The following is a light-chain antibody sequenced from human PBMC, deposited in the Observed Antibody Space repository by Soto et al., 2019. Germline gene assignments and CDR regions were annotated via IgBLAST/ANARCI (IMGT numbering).Light chain of an antibody. CDR3: VLYMGSGISV. J-gene: IGLJ2*01. Sequence: QTVVTQEASFSVSTGRTVTLTCGLSSGSVSTSYYPSWYQQTPGQAPRTLIYSTNTRSSGVPDRFSGSILGNKAALTITGAQADDESDYYCVLYMGSGISVFGGGTKLTVL. CDR2: STN. V-gene: IGLV8-61*01. CDR1: SGSVSTSYY.